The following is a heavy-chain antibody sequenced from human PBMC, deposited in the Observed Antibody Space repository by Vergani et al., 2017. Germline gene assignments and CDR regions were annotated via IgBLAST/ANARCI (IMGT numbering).Heavy chain of an antibody. J-gene: IGHJ6*02. Sequence: EVQLVESGGGLVQPGGSVRLSCAASGFTFSACPMTWVRQAPGKGLEWVSAISARYPSTYYADSVKGRFTISRDNSKNMLYLQMNSLRAEDTAVYYCAKGVYCSSTSCYEGRGYYYGMGVWGQXP. CDR2: ISARYPST. CDR1: GFTFSACP. D-gene: IGHD2-2*01. V-gene: IGHV3-23*04. CDR3: AKGVYCSSTSCYEGRGYYYGMGV.